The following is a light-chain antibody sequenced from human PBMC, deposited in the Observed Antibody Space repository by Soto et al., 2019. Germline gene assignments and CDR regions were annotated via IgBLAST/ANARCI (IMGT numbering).Light chain of an antibody. CDR1: QGIRSL. Sequence: DIQLTQSPSFLSASVGDRVTITCRASQGIRSLLTWYQQKPGKAPKLLIYAASTLQSGVPSRFSGGGSGTDFTLTIHSLQPEDFATYYCLHFNNFPLTFGGGTKVEVK. CDR2: AAS. CDR3: LHFNNFPLT. V-gene: IGKV1-9*01. J-gene: IGKJ4*01.